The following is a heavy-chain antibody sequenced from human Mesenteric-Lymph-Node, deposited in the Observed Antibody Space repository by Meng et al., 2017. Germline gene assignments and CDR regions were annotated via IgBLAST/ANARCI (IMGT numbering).Heavy chain of an antibody. CDR3: ARGRSDWFDP. V-gene: IGHV4-34*01. CDR1: GGSFSGYY. CDR2: INHSGST. Sequence: QVQLQQGGAGLLKPSETLSLTCAVYGGSFSGYYWSWIRQPPGKGLEWIGEINHSGSTNYNPSLKSRVTISVDTSKNQFSLKLSSVTAADTAVYYCARGRSDWFDPWGQGILVTVSS. J-gene: IGHJ5*02.